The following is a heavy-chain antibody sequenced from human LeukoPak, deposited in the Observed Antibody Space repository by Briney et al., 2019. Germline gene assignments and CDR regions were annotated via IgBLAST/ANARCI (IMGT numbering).Heavy chain of an antibody. Sequence: PMASVKVSCKASGGTFSSYAISWVRQAPGQGLEWMGGIIPIFGTANYAQKFQGRVTITADESTSTAYMDLSSLRSEDTAVYYCARAILHQGRFDYWGQGTLVTVSS. D-gene: IGHD4-11*01. CDR2: IIPIFGTA. J-gene: IGHJ4*02. V-gene: IGHV1-69*13. CDR3: ARAILHQGRFDY. CDR1: GGTFSSYA.